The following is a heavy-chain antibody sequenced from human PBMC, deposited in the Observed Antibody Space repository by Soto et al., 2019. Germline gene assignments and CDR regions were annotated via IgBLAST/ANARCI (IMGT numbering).Heavy chain of an antibody. CDR1: GFTFNTYA. J-gene: IGHJ4*02. V-gene: IGHV3-23*01. D-gene: IGHD2-2*01. CDR3: ARAPSMYFIPSSCHAGYIDY. Sequence: GGSLRLSCAASGFTFNTYAMSWVRQAPGKGLEWVSTISVSGGSTYYADSVKGRFTISRDNSKNTLYLQMNSLRAEDTAVYYCARAPSMYFIPSSCHAGYIDYWGPGALVTVSS. CDR2: ISVSGGST.